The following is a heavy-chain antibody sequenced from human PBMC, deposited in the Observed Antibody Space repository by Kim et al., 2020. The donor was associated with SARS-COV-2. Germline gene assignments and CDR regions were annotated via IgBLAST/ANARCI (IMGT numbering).Heavy chain of an antibody. CDR3: ARDTPEGYWYFDL. Sequence: YADAVKGRFTISRDNAKNTLYLQMNSLRAEDTAVYYGARDTPEGYWYFDLWGRGTLVTVSS. V-gene: IGHV3-74*01. J-gene: IGHJ2*01.